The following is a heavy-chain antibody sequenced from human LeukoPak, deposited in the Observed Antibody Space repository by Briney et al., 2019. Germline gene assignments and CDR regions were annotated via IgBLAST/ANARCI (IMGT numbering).Heavy chain of an antibody. V-gene: IGHV4-34*01. CDR2: ITERGST. D-gene: IGHD1-1*01. Sequence: SETLSLTCAVSGGSFSGRYWSWIRQSPGKRLEWIGEITERGSTNYNPSLKSRVTISRDTSKNHFSLKVSSVTAADTAVYYCARGPITEDGTFHSPNAWGQGTLVTVSS. CDR1: GGSFSGRY. J-gene: IGHJ5*02. CDR3: ARGPITEDGTFHSPNA.